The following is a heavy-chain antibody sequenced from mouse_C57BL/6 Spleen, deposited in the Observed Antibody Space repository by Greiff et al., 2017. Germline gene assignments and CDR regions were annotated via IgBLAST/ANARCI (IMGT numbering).Heavy chain of an antibody. V-gene: IGHV1-50*01. J-gene: IGHJ1*03. CDR1: GYTFTSYW. CDR2: IDPSDSYT. D-gene: IGHD1-1*01. CDR3: ASSSSYGYFDV. Sequence: QVQLQQPGAELVKPGASVKLSCKASGYTFTSYWMQWVKQRPGQGLEWIGEIDPSDSYTNYNQKFKGKATLTVDTSSSTAYMQLSSLTSEDSAVYYCASSSSYGYFDVWGTGTTVTVSS.